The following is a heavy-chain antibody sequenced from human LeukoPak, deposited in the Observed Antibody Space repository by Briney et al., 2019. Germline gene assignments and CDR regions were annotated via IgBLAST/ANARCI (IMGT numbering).Heavy chain of an antibody. D-gene: IGHD3-22*01. CDR3: AKERSGLDY. J-gene: IGHJ4*02. V-gene: IGHV3-30*02. CDR1: GFTFSNYG. CDR2: IHYDGRNK. Sequence: GGSLRLSCAASGFTFSNYGLHWVRQAPGKGLEWVAFIHYDGRNKYYADSVKGRFTVSRDNSKNPLYLQMSSLGHEDTAVYYCAKERSGLDYWGQGTLVTVSS.